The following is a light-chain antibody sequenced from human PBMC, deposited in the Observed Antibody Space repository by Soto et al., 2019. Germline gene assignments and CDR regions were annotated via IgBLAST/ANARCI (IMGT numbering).Light chain of an antibody. CDR2: HAS. J-gene: IGKJ4*01. CDR3: QQYGSSPTT. Sequence: EIVLTQSPGTLSLSPGERATLSCRASQSVSSSYLAWYRQKPGQAPRLLIYHASNRATGIPDRFSGSGSGTDFTLTISRLEPEDFALYFCQQYGSSPTTFGGGTKVEI. CDR1: QSVSSSY. V-gene: IGKV3-20*01.